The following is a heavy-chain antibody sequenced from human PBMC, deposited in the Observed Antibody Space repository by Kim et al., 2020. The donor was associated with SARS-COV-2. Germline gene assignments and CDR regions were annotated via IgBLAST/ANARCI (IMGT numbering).Heavy chain of an antibody. J-gene: IGHJ6*02. CDR1: GGSISSSSYY. CDR3: ARVELRYRRMDV. CDR2: IYYSGST. Sequence: SETLSLTCTVSGGSISSSSYYWGWIRQPPGKGLEWIGSIYYSGSTYYNPSLKSRVTISVDTSKNQFSLKLSSVTAADTAVYYCARVELRYRRMDVWGQGTTVTVSS. D-gene: IGHD2-8*01. V-gene: IGHV4-39*07.